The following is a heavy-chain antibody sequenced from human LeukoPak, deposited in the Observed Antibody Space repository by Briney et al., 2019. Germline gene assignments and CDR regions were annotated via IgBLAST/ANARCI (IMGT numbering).Heavy chain of an antibody. Sequence: SETLSLTCTVSAYSISNGFVWGWIRPPPGKGLEWIASIYHSGTTYYNPSLKSRVTMSVDTSKNQFSLRLSSVTAADTAAYYCTRLSHVAGAPKVSWFDPWGQGTLVTVSS. CDR3: TRLSHVAGAPKVSWFDP. V-gene: IGHV4-38-2*02. D-gene: IGHD1-26*01. CDR2: IYHSGTT. CDR1: AYSISNGFV. J-gene: IGHJ5*02.